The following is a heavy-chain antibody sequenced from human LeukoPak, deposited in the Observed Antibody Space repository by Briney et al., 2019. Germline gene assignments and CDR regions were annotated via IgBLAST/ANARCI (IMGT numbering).Heavy chain of an antibody. CDR1: GYTFTSYG. V-gene: IGHV1-18*01. CDR2: ISAYNGNT. CDR3: ARVWYQLLAVAGSSLWDI. Sequence: ASVKVSCKASGYTFTSYGISWVRQAPGQGLEWMGWISAYNGNTNYAQKLQGRVTMTTDTSTSTAYMELRSLRSADTAVYYCARVWYQLLAVAGSSLWDIWGQGTMVTVSS. J-gene: IGHJ3*02. D-gene: IGHD2-2*01.